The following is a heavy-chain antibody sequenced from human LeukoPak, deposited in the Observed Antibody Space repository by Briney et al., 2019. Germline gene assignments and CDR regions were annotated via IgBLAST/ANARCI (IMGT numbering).Heavy chain of an antibody. J-gene: IGHJ4*02. V-gene: IGHV3-21*01. D-gene: IGHD2-21*02. CDR2: ISSSSSHI. CDR3: AIIVVVTAKGGIDY. Sequence: GGSLRLSCAASGFTFSSYSMNWVRQAPGKGLEWVSSISSSSSHIYYADSVKGRFTISRDNAKNSLYLQMNSLRAEDTAVYYCAIIVVVTAKGGIDYWGQGTLVTVSS. CDR1: GFTFSSYS.